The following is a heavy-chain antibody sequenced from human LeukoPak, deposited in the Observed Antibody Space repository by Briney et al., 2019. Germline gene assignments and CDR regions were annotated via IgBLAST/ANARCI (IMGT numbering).Heavy chain of an antibody. V-gene: IGHV3-64D*06. CDR1: GFTFSSYA. Sequence: PGGSLRLSCSASGFTFSSYATHWVRQAPGKGLEYVSAISSNGGSTYYADSVKGRFTISRDNSKNTLYLQMSSLRAEDTAVYYCVKSVRRYSGYDAFDYWGQGTLVTVSS. CDR3: VKSVRRYSGYDAFDY. J-gene: IGHJ4*02. D-gene: IGHD5-12*01. CDR2: ISSNGGST.